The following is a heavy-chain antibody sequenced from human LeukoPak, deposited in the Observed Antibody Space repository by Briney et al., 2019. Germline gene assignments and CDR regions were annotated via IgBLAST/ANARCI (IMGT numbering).Heavy chain of an antibody. CDR1: GGSFSGYY. J-gene: IGHJ5*02. CDR3: ALGGGGSYQPPHNWFDP. CDR2: INHSGST. V-gene: IGHV4-34*01. Sequence: SSETLSLTCAVYGGSFSGYYWSWIRQPPGKGLEWIGEINHSGSTNYNPSLKSRVTISVDTSKNQFSLKLSSVTAADTAVYYCALGGGGSYQPPHNWFDPWGQGTLVTVSS. D-gene: IGHD1-26*01.